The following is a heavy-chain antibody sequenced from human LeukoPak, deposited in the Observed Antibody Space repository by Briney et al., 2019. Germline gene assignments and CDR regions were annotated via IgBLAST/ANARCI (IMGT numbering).Heavy chain of an antibody. V-gene: IGHV5-51*01. CDR2: IYPSDSDT. D-gene: IGHD6-13*01. J-gene: IGHJ3*02. CDR1: GYSFTSYW. CDR3: ARQRGNGGIAASNDAFDI. Sequence: GESLKISCKGSGYSFTSYWIGWVRPMPGKGLEWMSIIYPSDSDTRYSPSFQGHVTISADKSISTAYLQWSSLKASDTAMYYCARQRGNGGIAASNDAFDIWGQGTMVTVSS.